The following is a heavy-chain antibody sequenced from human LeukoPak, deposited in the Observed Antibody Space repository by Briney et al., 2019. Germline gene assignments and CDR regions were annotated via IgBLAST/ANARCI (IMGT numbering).Heavy chain of an antibody. CDR1: VFSFSGHW. D-gene: IGHD6-6*01. Sequence: GGCLRLSCTASVFSFSGHWMHWARKLPGKGLVWVSRISPTGSTTSYADSVKGRFTVSRDNAKNTLYLQVNNLRAEDTAVYYCARGPNSNWSGLDFWGQGTLLTVSS. CDR2: ISPTGSTT. J-gene: IGHJ4*02. V-gene: IGHV3-74*01. CDR3: ARGPNSNWSGLDF.